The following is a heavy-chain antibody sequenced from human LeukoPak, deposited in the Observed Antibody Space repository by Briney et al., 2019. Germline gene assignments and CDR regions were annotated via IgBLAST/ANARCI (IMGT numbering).Heavy chain of an antibody. J-gene: IGHJ4*02. D-gene: IGHD2-2*01. CDR3: ARDACGSTSCYFDY. CDR2: ISSSSSTM. V-gene: IGHV3-48*01. CDR1: GFTFSIYS. Sequence: GGSLRLSRAASGFTFSIYSMNWVRQAPGRGLERVSYISSSSSTMYYADSVKGRFTISRDNAKNSLYLQMNSLRAEDTAVYYCARDACGSTSCYFDYWGQGTLVTVSS.